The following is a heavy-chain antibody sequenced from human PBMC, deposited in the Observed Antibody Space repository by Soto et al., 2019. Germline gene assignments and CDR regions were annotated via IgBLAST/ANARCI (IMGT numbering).Heavy chain of an antibody. D-gene: IGHD2-8*01. CDR1: GGSISSYY. Sequence: SETLSLTCTVSGGSISSYYWSWIRQPPGKGLEWIGYIYYSGSTNYNPSLKSRVTISVDTSKNQFSLKLSSVTAADTAVYYCARDYCTNGVCYSDDWGQGTLVTVSS. CDR3: ARDYCTNGVCYSDD. CDR2: IYYSGST. V-gene: IGHV4-59*01. J-gene: IGHJ4*02.